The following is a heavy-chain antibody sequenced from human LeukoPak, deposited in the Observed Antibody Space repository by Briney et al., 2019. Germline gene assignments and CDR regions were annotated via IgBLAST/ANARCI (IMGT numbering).Heavy chain of an antibody. J-gene: IGHJ4*02. CDR3: ARDRTWLRHFDY. D-gene: IGHD6-19*01. V-gene: IGHV4-34*01. Sequence: SETLSLTCAVYGGSFSGYYWSWIRQPPGKGLEWIGEINHRGGTNYNPSLKRRVTMSVDTSKNQVSLKLTSVTAADTAVYYCARDRTWLRHFDYWGQGTLVTVSS. CDR2: INHRGGT. CDR1: GGSFSGYY.